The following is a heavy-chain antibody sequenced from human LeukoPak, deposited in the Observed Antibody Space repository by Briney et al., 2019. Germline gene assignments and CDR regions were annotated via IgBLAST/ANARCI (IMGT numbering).Heavy chain of an antibody. V-gene: IGHV3-33*01. Sequence: GRSLRLSCAASGFTSSSYGMHWVRQAPGKGLEWVAVIWYDGSNKYYADSVKGRFTISRDNSKNTLYLQMNSLRAEDTAVYYCARDYRYLLDYWGQGTLVTVSS. D-gene: IGHD1-14*01. CDR2: IWYDGSNK. CDR1: GFTSSSYG. CDR3: ARDYRYLLDY. J-gene: IGHJ4*02.